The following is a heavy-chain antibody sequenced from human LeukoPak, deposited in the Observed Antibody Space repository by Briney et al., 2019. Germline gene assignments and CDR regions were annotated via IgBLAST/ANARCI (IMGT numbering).Heavy chain of an antibody. J-gene: IGHJ4*02. CDR2: MNPNSGNT. V-gene: IGHV1-8*01. Sequence: ASVKVSCKASGNAFTSYDINWVRQATGQGLEWMGYMNPNSGNTGSAQKFQGRVTMTRNTSINTAYMELSSLRSEDTAVYYCASELRHQDYWGQGTLVTVSS. CDR3: ASELRHQDY. D-gene: IGHD2-15*01. CDR1: GNAFTSYD.